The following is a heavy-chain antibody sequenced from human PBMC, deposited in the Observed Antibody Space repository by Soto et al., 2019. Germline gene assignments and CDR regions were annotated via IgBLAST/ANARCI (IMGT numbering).Heavy chain of an antibody. Sequence: CFVSGASIPRRSSSWTWSRQPPRKNLEWIGYISQNGNTYYNPSVKGRVTVSVDRSKNQFPLSLQSVKAADTSVFSCVRPKWGDVFAIWAPGTLVTV. CDR1: GASIPRRSSS. D-gene: IGHD7-27*01. V-gene: IGHV4-30-2*01. CDR2: ISQNGNT. J-gene: IGHJ3*02. CDR3: VRPKWGDVFAI.